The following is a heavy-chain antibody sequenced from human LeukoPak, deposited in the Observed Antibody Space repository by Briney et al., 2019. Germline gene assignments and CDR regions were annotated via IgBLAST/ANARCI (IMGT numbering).Heavy chain of an antibody. CDR3: ARKDYYMDV. V-gene: IGHV4-59*01. J-gene: IGHJ6*03. Sequence: SETLSLTCTVSGGSISSYYWSWIRQPPGKGLEWIGYIYYSGSTNYNPTLKSRVTISVDTSKNQFSLKLSSVTAADTAVYYCARKDYYMDVWGKGTTVTVSS. CDR1: GGSISSYY. CDR2: IYYSGST.